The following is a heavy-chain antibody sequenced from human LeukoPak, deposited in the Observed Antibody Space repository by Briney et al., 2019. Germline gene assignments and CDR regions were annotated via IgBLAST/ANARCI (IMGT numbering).Heavy chain of an antibody. J-gene: IGHJ4*02. Sequence: ASVKVSCKVSGYTLTELSMHWVRQAPGQWLEWMGWISAYNGNTNYAQKLQGRVTMTTDTSTSTAYMELRSLRSDDTAVYYCAREMGYDSSGCFDYWGQGTLVTVSS. V-gene: IGHV1-18*01. CDR3: AREMGYDSSGCFDY. CDR1: GYTLTELS. D-gene: IGHD3-22*01. CDR2: ISAYNGNT.